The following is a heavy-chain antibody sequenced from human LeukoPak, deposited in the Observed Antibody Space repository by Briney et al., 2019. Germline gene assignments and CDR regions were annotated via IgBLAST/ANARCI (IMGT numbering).Heavy chain of an antibody. CDR2: ISSSSTTI. CDR3: ARATTTEANDY. D-gene: IGHD5-12*01. Sequence: PGGSLRLSCAASGFTFSSHWMHWVRQAPGQGLEWVSYISSSSTTIYYADSVKGRFTISRDNAKNSLYLQMNSLRAEDTAVYYCARATTTEANDYWGQGTLVTVSS. V-gene: IGHV3-48*01. J-gene: IGHJ4*02. CDR1: GFTFSSHW.